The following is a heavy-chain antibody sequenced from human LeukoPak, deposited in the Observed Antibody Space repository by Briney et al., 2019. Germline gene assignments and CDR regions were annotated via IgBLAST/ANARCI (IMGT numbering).Heavy chain of an antibody. CDR2: IYHTGTT. CDR3: GRLTDKNSWSGFPPYYIEV. D-gene: IGHD3-3*01. Sequence: KPSETLSLTCTVSGGSIKTSDSHWGWIRQSPGKGLEWIGNIYHTGTTYYNPSLNNRVTISIDRPKNQFSLNLTAVTAADTAVYYCGRLTDKNSWSGFPPYYIEVWGEGTTVAVSS. J-gene: IGHJ6*03. CDR1: GGSIKTSDSH. V-gene: IGHV4-39*01.